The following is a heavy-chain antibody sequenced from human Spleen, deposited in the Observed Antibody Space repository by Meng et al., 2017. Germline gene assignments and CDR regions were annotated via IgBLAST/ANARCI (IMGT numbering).Heavy chain of an antibody. V-gene: IGHV4-34*02. CDR3: AREIAVAAHYYWYFDL. CDR2: INRGGST. J-gene: IGHJ2*01. CDR1: GGSFSGYY. Sequence: QVQLQQWGAGLLKPSETLSLTCAVYGGSFSGYYWSWIRQPPGKGLEWIGEINRGGSTTYNPSLKSRVTISVDTSKNQFSLKLSSVTAADTAVYYCAREIAVAAHYYWYFDLWGRGTLVTVSS. D-gene: IGHD6-19*01.